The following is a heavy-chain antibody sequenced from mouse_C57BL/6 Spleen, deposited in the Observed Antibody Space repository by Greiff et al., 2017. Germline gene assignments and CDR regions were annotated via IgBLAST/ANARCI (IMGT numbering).Heavy chain of an antibody. V-gene: IGHV1-4*01. CDR2: INPSSGYT. CDR3: ACPSARYFDV. CDR1: GYTFTSYK. J-gene: IGHJ1*03. Sequence: VQLKQSGAELVRPGASVKLSCKASGYTFTSYKMHWVKQRPGQGLEWIGYINPSSGYTKYNQKFKDKATLTADKSSSTAYLQLSSLTSEDSAVYSCACPSARYFDVWGTGTTVTVSS.